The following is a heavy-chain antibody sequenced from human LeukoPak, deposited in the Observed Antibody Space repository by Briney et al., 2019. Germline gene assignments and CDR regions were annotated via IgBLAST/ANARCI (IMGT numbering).Heavy chain of an antibody. CDR3: ASSRVYDSGLWYCHMDV. J-gene: IGHJ6*03. Sequence: SETLSLTCAVYGGSFSGYYWSWIRQPPGKGLEWIGEINHSSTTNYNPSLKSRVTISLDRSKNQVSLKLSSVTAADTAVYYCASSRVYDSGLWYCHMDVWGKGTTVTVSS. CDR2: INHSSTT. D-gene: IGHD2-8*01. V-gene: IGHV4-34*01. CDR1: GGSFSGYY.